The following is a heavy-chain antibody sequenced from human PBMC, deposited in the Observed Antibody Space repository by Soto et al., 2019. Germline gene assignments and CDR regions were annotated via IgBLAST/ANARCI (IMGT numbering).Heavy chain of an antibody. CDR2: ISAYNGNT. CDR3: ARDLPPVDY. V-gene: IGHV1-18*01. J-gene: IGHJ4*02. CDR1: GYTFSSYH. Sequence: QIQLVQSGAEVKKPGASVKVSCKASGYTFSSYHITWVRQAPGQGLEWMGWISAYNGNTNYAQNLQGRVTLTTDPSTSTAYMELRSLRSDDTAVYYCARDLPPVDYWGQGTLVTVSS.